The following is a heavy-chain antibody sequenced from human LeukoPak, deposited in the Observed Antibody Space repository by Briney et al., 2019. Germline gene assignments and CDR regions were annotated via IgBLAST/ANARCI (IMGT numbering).Heavy chain of an antibody. CDR1: GFTVDDYG. J-gene: IGHJ4*02. CDR3: AKKWELDY. D-gene: IGHD1-26*01. Sequence: TGGSLRLSCAASGFTVDDYGMSWVRQAPGKGLEWVAFIRYDGSNKYYADSVKGRFTISRDNSKNTLYLQMNSLRAEDTAVYYCAKKWELDYWGQGTLVTVSS. CDR2: IRYDGSNK. V-gene: IGHV3-30*02.